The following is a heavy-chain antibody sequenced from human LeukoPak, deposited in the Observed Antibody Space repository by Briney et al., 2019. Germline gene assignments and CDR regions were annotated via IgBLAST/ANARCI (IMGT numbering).Heavy chain of an antibody. J-gene: IGHJ4*02. CDR1: GFTFSIYA. Sequence: QPGGSLRLSCVVSGFTFSIYAMAWVRQAPGKGLEWVSAISSNGGSTHYADSVKGRFTISRDNSKNTLYLQMNSLRAEDTAVYYCAKKGGLGFGGELSYYFDYWGQGTLVTVSS. V-gene: IGHV3-23*01. D-gene: IGHD2-21*01. CDR2: ISSNGGST. CDR3: AKKGGLGFGGELSYYFDY.